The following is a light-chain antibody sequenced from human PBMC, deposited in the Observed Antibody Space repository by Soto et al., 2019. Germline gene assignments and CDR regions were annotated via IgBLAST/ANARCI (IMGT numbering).Light chain of an antibody. Sequence: QSALTQPPSASGSPGQSVTISCTGTSSDVGAYNYVSWYQQYPGKAPQLMIYEVTKRPSGVPDRFSGSKSGKTASLTVSGLQPEEEADYYCTSYAGSNIWVFGGGTKLTVL. CDR3: TSYAGSNIWV. V-gene: IGLV2-8*01. CDR1: SSDVGAYNY. CDR2: EVT. J-gene: IGLJ3*02.